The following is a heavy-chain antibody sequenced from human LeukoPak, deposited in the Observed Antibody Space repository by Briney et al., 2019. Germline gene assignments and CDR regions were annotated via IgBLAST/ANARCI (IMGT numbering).Heavy chain of an antibody. D-gene: IGHD2-8*01. V-gene: IGHV4-34*01. CDR3: ARNPILSPGVSFDY. Sequence: NASETLSLTCAVYGGSLSGYYWSWIRQPPGKGLEWIGSIYYSGSTYYNPSLKSRVIISVDTSKNQFSLKLSSVTAADTAVYYCARNPILSPGVSFDYWGQGTLVTVSS. J-gene: IGHJ4*02. CDR1: GGSLSGYY. CDR2: IYYSGST.